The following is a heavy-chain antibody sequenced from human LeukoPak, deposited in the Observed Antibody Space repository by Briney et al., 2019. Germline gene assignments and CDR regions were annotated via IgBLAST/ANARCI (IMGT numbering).Heavy chain of an antibody. Sequence: SETLSLTCAVYGGSFSGYYWSWIRQPPGKGLEWIGEINHSGSTNYNPSLKSRVTISADTSKNQFSLKLSSVTAADTAVYYCARPANWGFGGDYWGQGTLVTVSS. D-gene: IGHD7-27*01. CDR2: INHSGST. CDR1: GGSFSGYY. J-gene: IGHJ4*02. V-gene: IGHV4-34*01. CDR3: ARPANWGFGGDY.